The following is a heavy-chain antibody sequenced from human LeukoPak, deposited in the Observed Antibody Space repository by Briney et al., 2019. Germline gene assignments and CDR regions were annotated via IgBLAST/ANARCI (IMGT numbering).Heavy chain of an antibody. CDR3: ATPGDYYGSGSPFDY. D-gene: IGHD3-10*01. V-gene: IGHV1-69*06. J-gene: IGHJ4*02. CDR1: GGTFSSYA. CDR2: IIPIFGTA. Sequence: ASVKVSCKASGGTFSSYAISWVRQAPGQGLEWMGGIIPIFGTANYAQKFQGRVTITADRSTSTAHMELSSLRSEDTAVYYCATPGDYYGSGSPFDYWGQGTLVTVSS.